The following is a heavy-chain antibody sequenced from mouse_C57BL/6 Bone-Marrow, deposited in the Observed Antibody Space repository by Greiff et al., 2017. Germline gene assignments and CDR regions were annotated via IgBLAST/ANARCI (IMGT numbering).Heavy chain of an antibody. J-gene: IGHJ1*03. CDR3: ARGYFLFFGV. Sequence: QVQLPQPGAELVKPGASVKMSCKASGYTFTSYWITWVKQRPGQGLEWIGDIYPGSGSTNYNEKFKSKATLTVDTSSSTAYMQLSSLTSADSAVYYCARGYFLFFGVWGTGTTVTVSS. CDR1: GYTFTSYW. V-gene: IGHV1-55*01. CDR2: IYPGSGST.